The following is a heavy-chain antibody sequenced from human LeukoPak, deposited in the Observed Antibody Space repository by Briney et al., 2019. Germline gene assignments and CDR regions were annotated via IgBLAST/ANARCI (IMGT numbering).Heavy chain of an antibody. J-gene: IGHJ5*02. Sequence: ASVKVSCKASGYTFTSYDINWVRQATGQGLEWMGWMNPNSGNTGYAQKFQGRFTMTRNTSISTAYMELSSLRSEDTAVYYCARGAYSNQVGWFDPWGQGTLVTVSS. D-gene: IGHD6-13*01. CDR3: ARGAYSNQVGWFDP. CDR2: MNPNSGNT. V-gene: IGHV1-8*01. CDR1: GYTFTSYD.